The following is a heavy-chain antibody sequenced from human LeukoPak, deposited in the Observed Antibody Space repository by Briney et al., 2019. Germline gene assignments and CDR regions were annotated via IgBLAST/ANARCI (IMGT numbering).Heavy chain of an antibody. CDR2: IAYDGSRA. Sequence: GGSLRLSCAASGFTFSDYNINWVRQAPGKGLEWVAVIAYDGSRAFYADSVKGRFTISRDNSKNTMSVQMDDLRAEDTAVYYCTRYNNDHFDYWGQGTLVTVSS. V-gene: IGHV3-33*08. CDR3: TRYNNDHFDY. CDR1: GFTFSDYN. D-gene: IGHD1-14*01. J-gene: IGHJ4*02.